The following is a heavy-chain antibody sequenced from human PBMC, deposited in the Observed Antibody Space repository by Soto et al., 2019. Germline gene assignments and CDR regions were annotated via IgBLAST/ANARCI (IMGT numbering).Heavy chain of an antibody. CDR1: GYTFTSYG. Sequence: QVQLVQSGAEVKKPGASVKVSCKASGYTFTSYGISWVRQAPGQGLEWMGWISAYNGNTNYAQKLQGRVTMTTDTSTSTANMDMSRVSSDDTAVKYCARNLRETAYSSRWCGNYSYSMDVWGQGTTVTVSS. J-gene: IGHJ6*02. D-gene: IGHD6-13*01. V-gene: IGHV1-18*01. CDR3: ARNLRETAYSSRWCGNYSYSMDV. CDR2: ISAYNGNT.